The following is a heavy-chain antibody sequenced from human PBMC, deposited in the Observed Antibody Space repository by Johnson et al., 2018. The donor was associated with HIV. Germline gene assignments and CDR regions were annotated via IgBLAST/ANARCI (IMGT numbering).Heavy chain of an antibody. V-gene: IGHV3-30*18. J-gene: IGHJ3*02. Sequence: QVQLVESGGGVVQPGRSLRLSCAASGFIFSSHGMHWVRQAPGKGLEWVAVISYDGTNKYYADAVKGRFTIFRDNSKSTLYMNRLRTGDTAVYYCAKDLLYCSSTSCHSYNLDAFDIWGQGTMVTVSS. D-gene: IGHD2-2*01. CDR2: ISYDGTNK. CDR3: AKDLLYCSSTSCHSYNLDAFDI. CDR1: GFIFSSHG.